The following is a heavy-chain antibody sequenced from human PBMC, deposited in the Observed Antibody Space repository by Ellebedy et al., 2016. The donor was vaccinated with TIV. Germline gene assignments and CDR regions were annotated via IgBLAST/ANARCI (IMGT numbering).Heavy chain of an antibody. CDR1: GFNFRSYW. CDR2: IYQDGSQK. Sequence: PGGSLRLSCAASGFNFRSYWMGWVRQAPGNGLAWVANIYQDGSQKYYVDSAEGRFTISRDNAKNSLYLEMKNLRVEDTAMYYCARRGSYGDYAVQVNSWFDLWGQGTLVTVS. J-gene: IGHJ5*02. CDR3: ARRGSYGDYAVQVNSWFDL. D-gene: IGHD4-17*01. V-gene: IGHV3-7*01.